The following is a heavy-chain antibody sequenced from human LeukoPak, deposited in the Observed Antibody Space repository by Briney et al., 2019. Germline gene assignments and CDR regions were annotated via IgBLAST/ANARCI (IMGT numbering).Heavy chain of an antibody. D-gene: IGHD6-13*01. CDR1: GYSFSSYW. CDR2: IHPGNSET. V-gene: IGHV5-51*01. J-gene: IGHJ4*02. CDR3: ARRLSTIAAAAANDY. Sequence: GESLMISCKGSGYSFSSYWIAWVRQMPGKGLEWMGIIHPGNSETTYNPSFQGQVTMSADKSITTAYLQWSSLEAPDTAMYYCARRLSTIAAAAANDYWGQGTLVTVSS.